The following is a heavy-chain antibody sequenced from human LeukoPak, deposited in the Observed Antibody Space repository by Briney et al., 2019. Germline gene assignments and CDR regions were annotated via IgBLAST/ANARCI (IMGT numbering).Heavy chain of an antibody. D-gene: IGHD4-17*01. CDR2: IGGSGGST. V-gene: IGHV3-23*01. CDR3: AKGRDYVLDY. Sequence: PGGSLRLSCAASGFTFSSYAMSWVRQAPGKGLEWVSAIGGSGGSTYYADSVKGRFTISRDNSKNTLYLQMNSLRVEDTAVYYCAKGRDYVLDYWGQGTLVTVSS. J-gene: IGHJ4*02. CDR1: GFTFSSYA.